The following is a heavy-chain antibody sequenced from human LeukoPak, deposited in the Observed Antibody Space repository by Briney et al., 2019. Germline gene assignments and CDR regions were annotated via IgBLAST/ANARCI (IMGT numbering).Heavy chain of an antibody. V-gene: IGHV4-34*01. D-gene: IGHD2-2*01. CDR1: GGSFSGYY. CDR2: INHSGST. J-gene: IGHJ4*02. CDR3: ARFPPRGGRIQLPKSRRPY. Sequence: PSETLSLTCAVYGGSFSGYYWSWIRQPPGKGLEWIGEINHSGSTNYNPSLKSRVTISVDTSKNQFSLKLSSVTAADTAVYYCARFPPRGGRIQLPKSRRPYWGQGTVVTVSS.